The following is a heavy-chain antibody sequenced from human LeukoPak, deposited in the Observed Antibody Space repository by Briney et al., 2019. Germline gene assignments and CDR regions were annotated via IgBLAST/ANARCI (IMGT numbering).Heavy chain of an antibody. CDR3: ARDPYAFHVPAAGTF. D-gene: IGHD6-13*01. CDR2: ISAYNGNT. Sequence: GASVKVSCKASGGTFSSYGISWVRQAPGQGLEWMGWISAYNGNTNYAQKLQGRVTMTTDTSTSTAYMELRSLRSDDTAVYYCARDPYAFHVPAAGTFWGQGTLVTVSS. J-gene: IGHJ4*02. CDR1: GGTFSSYG. V-gene: IGHV1-18*01.